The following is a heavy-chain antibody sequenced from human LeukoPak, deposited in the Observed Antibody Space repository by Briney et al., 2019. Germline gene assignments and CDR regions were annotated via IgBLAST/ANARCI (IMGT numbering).Heavy chain of an antibody. Sequence: GGALGLSFSASGFRFNIYPMEWVRPAPGKGLEGVSAVLSDESDKYYGDSVKGRYTISRDNSWNTLYLQMHSLRPEDTAVYYCARESGDSGNFQNNGNDAFDIWGQGTMVTVSS. J-gene: IGHJ3*02. D-gene: IGHD1-26*01. CDR1: GFRFNIYP. CDR2: VLSDESDK. CDR3: ARESGDSGNFQNNGNDAFDI. V-gene: IGHV3-30*04.